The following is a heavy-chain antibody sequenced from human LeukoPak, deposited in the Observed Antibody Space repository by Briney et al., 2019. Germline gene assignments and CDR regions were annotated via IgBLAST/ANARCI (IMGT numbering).Heavy chain of an antibody. J-gene: IGHJ4*02. CDR2: IQYDGSTK. Sequence: PGRSLRLSCAASGFTFSSHAMHWVRQAPGKGLDWVAVIQYDGSTKYYADSVKGRFTISRDNSRNTLDLQMNSLRAEDTAIYYCARDISGSYTVDYWGQGVLDTVSS. CDR3: ARDISGSYTVDY. D-gene: IGHD1-26*01. V-gene: IGHV3-30-3*01. CDR1: GFTFSSHA.